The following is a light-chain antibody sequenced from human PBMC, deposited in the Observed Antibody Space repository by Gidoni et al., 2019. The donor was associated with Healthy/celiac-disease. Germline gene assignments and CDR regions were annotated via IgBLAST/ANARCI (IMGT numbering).Light chain of an antibody. CDR3: QQSYSTPFT. CDR1: QSISSY. CDR2: AAS. V-gene: IGKV1-39*01. J-gene: IGKJ3*01. Sequence: DIRITHSPSSLSASVGDRVTITCRASQSISSYLNWYQQKPGKAPKLLIYAASSLQSGVPSRFSGSGSGTDFTLTISSLQPEDFATYYCQQSYSTPFTFGPGTKVDIK.